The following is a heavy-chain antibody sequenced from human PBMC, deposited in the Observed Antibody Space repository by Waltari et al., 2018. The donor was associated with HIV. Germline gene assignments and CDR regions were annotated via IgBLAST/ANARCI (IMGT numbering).Heavy chain of an antibody. CDR1: GYTFTNYG. CDR3: ARDPQPRGYSYEGNYFDY. V-gene: IGHV1-18*01. D-gene: IGHD5-18*01. CDR2: ISANNDNT. J-gene: IGHJ4*02. Sequence: QVQLVQSGAEVRKPGASVKVSCKASGYTFTNYGISWVRQAPGQGLEWMGWISANNDNTNYAQKLQGRVTMTTDASTTTAYMELRSLTSDDTAVYYCARDPQPRGYSYEGNYFDYWGQGTLVTVSS.